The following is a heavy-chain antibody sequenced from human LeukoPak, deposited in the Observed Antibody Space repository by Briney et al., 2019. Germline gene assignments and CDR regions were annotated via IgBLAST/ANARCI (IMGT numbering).Heavy chain of an antibody. CDR1: GGSISSYY. D-gene: IGHD3-10*01. Sequence: SETLSLTCTVSGGSISSYYWSWIRQPPGKGLEWIGDIYYSGSTNYNPSLKSRVTISLDTSKNQFSLRLRSVTAADTAVYYCARYGSGSSHYYYMDVWGKGTTVTVSS. CDR3: ARYGSGSSHYYYMDV. V-gene: IGHV4-59*12. J-gene: IGHJ6*03. CDR2: IYYSGST.